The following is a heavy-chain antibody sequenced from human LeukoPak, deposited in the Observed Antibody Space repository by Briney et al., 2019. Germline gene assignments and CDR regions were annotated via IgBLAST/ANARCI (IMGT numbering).Heavy chain of an antibody. CDR1: GGSISSYH. V-gene: IGHV4-59*01. D-gene: IGHD5-18*01. Sequence: SETLSLTCTVSGGSISSYHWSWIRQPPGKGLEWIGYIYYSGSTNYNPSLKSRVTISVDTSKNQFSLKLSSVTAADTAVYYCASRPGYSYGLDYWGQGTLVTVSS. CDR3: ASRPGYSYGLDY. J-gene: IGHJ4*02. CDR2: IYYSGST.